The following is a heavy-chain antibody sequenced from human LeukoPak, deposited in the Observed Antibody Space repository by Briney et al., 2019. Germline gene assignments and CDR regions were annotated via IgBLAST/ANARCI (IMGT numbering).Heavy chain of an antibody. CDR3: AREAETPLLWFGELYGHNWFDP. CDR1: GYTFTGYY. CDR2: INPNSGGT. Sequence: ASVKVSCKASGYTFTGYYMHWVRQALGQGLEWMGWINPNSGGTNYAQKFQGRVTMTRDTSISTAYMELSRLRSDDTAVYYCAREAETPLLWFGELYGHNWFDPWGQGTLVTVSS. J-gene: IGHJ5*02. V-gene: IGHV1-2*02. D-gene: IGHD3-10*01.